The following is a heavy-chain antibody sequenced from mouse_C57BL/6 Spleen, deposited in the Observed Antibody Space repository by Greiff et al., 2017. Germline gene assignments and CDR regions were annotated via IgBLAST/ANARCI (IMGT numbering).Heavy chain of an antibody. V-gene: IGHV1-50*01. CDR1: GYTFTSYW. Sequence: QVQLQQSGAELVKPGASVKLSCKASGYTFTSYWMQWVKQRPGQGLEWIGEIDPSDSYTNYNQKFKGKATLTVDTSSSTAYMQLSSLTSEDSAVYYWARGVGRRGYFDYWGQGTTLTVSS. J-gene: IGHJ2*01. CDR3: ARGVGRRGYFDY. D-gene: IGHD4-1*01. CDR2: IDPSDSYT.